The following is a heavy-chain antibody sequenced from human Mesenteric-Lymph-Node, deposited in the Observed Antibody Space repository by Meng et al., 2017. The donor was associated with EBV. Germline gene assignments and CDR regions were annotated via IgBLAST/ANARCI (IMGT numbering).Heavy chain of an antibody. J-gene: IGHJ5*02. CDR3: ARGRSYVSGVIDP. CDR1: GGSFSGYY. CDR2: INHSGST. V-gene: IGHV4-34*01. Sequence: VQLPQWGAGLLKPSETLSLTCAVYGGSFSGYYWSWIRQPPGKGLEWIGEINHSGSTNYNPSLKSRVTISVDTSKNQFSLKLSSVTAADTAVYYCARGRSYVSGVIDPWGQGTLVTVSS. D-gene: IGHD3-16*01.